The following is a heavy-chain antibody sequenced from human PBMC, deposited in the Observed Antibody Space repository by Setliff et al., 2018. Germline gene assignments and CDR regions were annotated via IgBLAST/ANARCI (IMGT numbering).Heavy chain of an antibody. CDR3: ARTGTYRYFDY. Sequence: SETLSLTCTVSGGSISSSGYYWSWIRQSPGMGLEWIGSIYYRGSTYYNPSFKSRLTIPLDTSKNQFSLKLRSVTAADTAVYYCARTGTYRYFDYWGQGALVTVSS. D-gene: IGHD1-1*01. CDR2: IYYRGST. V-gene: IGHV4-39*01. CDR1: GGSISSSGYY. J-gene: IGHJ4*02.